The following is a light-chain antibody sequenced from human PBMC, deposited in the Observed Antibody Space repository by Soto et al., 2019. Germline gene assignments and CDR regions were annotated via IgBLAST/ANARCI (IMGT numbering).Light chain of an antibody. CDR3: QSYDSTLIARYV. Sequence: QSVLTQPPSVSGAPGQRVTISCTGSSSNIGAGYDVHWYQQRPGTAPKLLIFGNSNRPSGVPDRFSGSKSGTSASLAITGLQAEDEGDYYCQSYDSTLIARYVFVTVTMATVL. V-gene: IGLV1-40*01. CDR1: SSNIGAGYD. J-gene: IGLJ1*01. CDR2: GNS.